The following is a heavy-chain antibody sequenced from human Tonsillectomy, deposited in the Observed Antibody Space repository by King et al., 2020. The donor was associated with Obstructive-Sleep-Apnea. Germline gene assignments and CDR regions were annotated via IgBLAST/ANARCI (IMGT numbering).Heavy chain of an antibody. CDR1: GFTFSSYA. D-gene: IGHD3/OR15-3a*01. CDR2: ISGSGGST. CDR3: AKDTGTGYHYYGMDV. Sequence: VQLVESGGGLVQPGGSLRVSCAASGFTFSSYAMNWVRQAPGKGLEWVSAISGSGGSTYYADSVKGRFTISRDNSKNTLYLQMNSLRADDTALYYCAKDTGTGYHYYGMDVWGQGTTVTVSS. J-gene: IGHJ6*02. V-gene: IGHV3-23*04.